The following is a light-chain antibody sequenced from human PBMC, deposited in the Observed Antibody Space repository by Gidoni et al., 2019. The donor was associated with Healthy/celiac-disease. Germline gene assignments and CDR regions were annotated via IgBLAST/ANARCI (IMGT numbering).Light chain of an antibody. CDR2: QDS. CDR1: QLGAKD. V-gene: IGLV3-1*01. J-gene: IGLJ2*01. CDR3: QAWDSSTVV. Sequence: SYELTQPPSVSVSPGQTASITCSGDQLGAKDACWYQQKPGQSPVLVIYQDSKRPSGIPERFSGSNSGNTATLTISGTQAMDEADYYCQAWDSSTVVFGGGTKLTV.